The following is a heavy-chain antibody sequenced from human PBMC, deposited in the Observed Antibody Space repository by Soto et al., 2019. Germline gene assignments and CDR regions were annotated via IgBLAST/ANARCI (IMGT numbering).Heavy chain of an antibody. CDR1: GYTFTSYG. Sequence: QVQLVQSGAEVKKPGASVKVSCKASGYTFTSYGISWVRQAPGQGLEWMGWISAYNGNTNYAQKLQGRVTMTTDSATSTAYMELRSLRSDDTAVYYCARATVTKGLGGSYYYGMDVWGQGPTVTVSS. D-gene: IGHD4-17*01. CDR3: ARATVTKGLGGSYYYGMDV. CDR2: ISAYNGNT. J-gene: IGHJ6*02. V-gene: IGHV1-18*01.